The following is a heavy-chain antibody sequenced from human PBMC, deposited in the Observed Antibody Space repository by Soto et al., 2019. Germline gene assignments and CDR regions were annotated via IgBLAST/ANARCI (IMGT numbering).Heavy chain of an antibody. CDR2: ISSGGST. D-gene: IGHD3-22*01. Sequence: GGSQSLSSAASGVNGSSNYMSWVRTATGKELEQVSVISSGGSTYYADYVKGRFTIYRDNSKNTLYLQMNSLRAEDTAVYFCARLIDVPWSNWFDPWGKGTLVTVS. J-gene: IGHJ5*02. CDR1: GVNGSSNY. V-gene: IGHV3-66*04. CDR3: ARLIDVPWSNWFDP.